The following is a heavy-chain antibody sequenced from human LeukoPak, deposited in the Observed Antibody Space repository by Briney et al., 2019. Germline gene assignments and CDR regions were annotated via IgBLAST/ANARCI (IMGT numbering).Heavy chain of an antibody. CDR2: ISSSGSTI. V-gene: IGHV3-11*04. Sequence: GSLRLSCAASGFTFSDYYMSWIRQAPGKGLEWVSYISSSGSTIYYADSVKGRFTISRDNAKNSLYLQMNSLRAEDTAVYYCARPRVYGDYRIDYFDYWGQGTLVTVSS. D-gene: IGHD4-17*01. CDR1: GFTFSDYY. J-gene: IGHJ4*02. CDR3: ARPRVYGDYRIDYFDY.